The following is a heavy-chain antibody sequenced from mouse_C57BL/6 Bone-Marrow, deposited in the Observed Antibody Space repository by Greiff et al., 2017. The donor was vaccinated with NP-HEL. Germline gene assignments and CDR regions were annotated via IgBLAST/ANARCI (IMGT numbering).Heavy chain of an antibody. CDR2: IYPGSGNT. J-gene: IGHJ4*01. D-gene: IGHD1-1*01. Sequence: QVQLQQSGPELVKPGASVKISCKASGYSFTSYYIHWVKQRPGQGLEWIGWIYPGSGNTKYNEKFKGKATLTAATSSSTAYMQLSSLSSEDSAVYYCARPITTVVGSYAMDDWGQGTSVTVSS. V-gene: IGHV1-66*01. CDR3: ARPITTVVGSYAMDD. CDR1: GYSFTSYY.